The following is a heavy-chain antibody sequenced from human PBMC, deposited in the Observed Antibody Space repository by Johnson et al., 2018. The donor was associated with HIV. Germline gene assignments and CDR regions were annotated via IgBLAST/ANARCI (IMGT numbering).Heavy chain of an antibody. CDR1: GFTFSSYW. J-gene: IGHJ3*02. Sequence: VQLVESGGGLVQPGGSLRLSCEASGFTFSSYWMHWVRQAPGKGLVWVSRISWDSGTIGYADSVKGRFTISRDNAKISLYLQMDSLRAEDTAVYYCAKDMSRVVTPWAVSFDIWGQGTMVTVSS. V-gene: IGHV3-74*01. CDR3: AKDMSRVVTPWAVSFDI. D-gene: IGHD4-23*01. CDR2: ISWDSGTI.